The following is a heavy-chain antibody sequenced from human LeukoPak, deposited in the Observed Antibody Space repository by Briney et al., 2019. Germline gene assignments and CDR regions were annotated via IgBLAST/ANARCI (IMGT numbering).Heavy chain of an antibody. CDR3: ARDNYYSIDY. CDR2: ISYHGSVT. V-gene: IGHV3-30*03. D-gene: IGHD1-26*01. Sequence: GGSLRLSCTASGFIFSSYGMHWVRQAPGKGLEWVAVISYHGSVTYYADSVKGRFSISRDNSKNTLYLQMSGLGVDDTAVYYCARDNYYSIDYWGQGTLVTVSS. J-gene: IGHJ4*02. CDR1: GFIFSSYG.